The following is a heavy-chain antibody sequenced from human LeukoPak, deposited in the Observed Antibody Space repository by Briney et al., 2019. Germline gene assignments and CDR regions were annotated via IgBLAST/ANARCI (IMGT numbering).Heavy chain of an antibody. V-gene: IGHV1-69*06. CDR2: IIPMFGTA. CDR1: GGTFSSYE. CDR3: ARAGHRRYYYDGGYDY. Sequence: GASVKVSCKASGGTFSSYEISWVRQAPGQGLEWMGGIIPMFGTAKYAQKFQGRVTITADKSTSTAYMELSSLRSDDTAVYYCARAGHRRYYYDGGYDYWGQGTLVTVSS. J-gene: IGHJ4*02. D-gene: IGHD3-22*01.